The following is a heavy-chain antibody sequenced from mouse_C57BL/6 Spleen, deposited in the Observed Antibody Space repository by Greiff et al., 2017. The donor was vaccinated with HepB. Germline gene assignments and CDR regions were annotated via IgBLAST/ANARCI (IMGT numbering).Heavy chain of an antibody. D-gene: IGHD2-1*01. Sequence: QVQLQQSGAELVRPGTSVKMSCKASGYTFTNYWIGWAKQRPGHGLEWIGDIYPGGGYTNYNEKFKGKATLTAAKSSSTAYMQFSSLTSEDSAIYYCARYGNSYFDYWGQGTTLTVSS. CDR2: IYPGGGYT. J-gene: IGHJ2*01. CDR1: GYTFTNYW. CDR3: ARYGNSYFDY. V-gene: IGHV1-63*01.